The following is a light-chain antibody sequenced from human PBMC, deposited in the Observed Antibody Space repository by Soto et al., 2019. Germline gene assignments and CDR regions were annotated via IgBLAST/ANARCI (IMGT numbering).Light chain of an antibody. CDR3: SSYTISTTLVL. CDR2: AVH. CDR1: SSDVGGYNY. V-gene: IGLV2-14*01. Sequence: QSALTQPASVSGSPGQSITISCTGTSSDVGGYNYVSWYQQHPGKAPKLIIYAVHNRPSGVSDRFSGSKSGNTASLTISGLQAEDEADYYCSSYTISTTLVLFGGGTTLTVL. J-gene: IGLJ3*02.